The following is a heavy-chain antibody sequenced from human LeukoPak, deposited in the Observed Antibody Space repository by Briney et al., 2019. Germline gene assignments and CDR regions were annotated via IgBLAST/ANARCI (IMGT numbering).Heavy chain of an antibody. CDR1: GFTFSNAW. V-gene: IGHV3-7*04. CDR2: IRDDGREI. J-gene: IGHJ4*02. CDR3: ARDRGGKDY. Sequence: GGSLRLSCAASGFTFSNAWMSWVRQAPGKGLEWVANIRDDGREIHYVDSVKGRFTISRDNAKNSLHLQMNSLRAEDTAMYYCARDRGGKDYWGQGTLVTVSS. D-gene: IGHD3-16*01.